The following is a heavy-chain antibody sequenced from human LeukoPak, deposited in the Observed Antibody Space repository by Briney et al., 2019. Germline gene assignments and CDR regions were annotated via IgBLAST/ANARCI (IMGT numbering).Heavy chain of an antibody. CDR3: ARIAAAGTGPYYFDY. J-gene: IGHJ4*02. D-gene: IGHD6-13*01. CDR2: ISAYNGNT. CDR1: GYTFTSYG. V-gene: IGHV1-18*01. Sequence: ASVKVSCKASGYTFTSYGISWVRQAPGQGLEWMGWISAYNGNTNYAQKLQGRVTMTTDTSTSTAYMELRSLRSDDAAVYYCARIAAAGTGPYYFDYWGQGTLVIVSS.